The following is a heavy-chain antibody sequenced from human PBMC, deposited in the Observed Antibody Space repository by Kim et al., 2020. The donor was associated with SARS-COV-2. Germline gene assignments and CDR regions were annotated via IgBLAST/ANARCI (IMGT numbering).Heavy chain of an antibody. CDR1: GYSFPTQW. CDR3: SRHAAYYSDSLAFDL. V-gene: IGHV5-10-1*01. J-gene: IGHJ3*01. D-gene: IGHD2-15*01. Sequence: GESLKISCKASGYSFPTQWIVWVRQMPGQGLEYMGRIDPSDSYTNYSPSFQGHVTISADKSISTAYLQWSSLKASDTAKYYCSRHAAYYSDSLAFDLWGQGTTVTVSS. CDR2: IDPSDSYT.